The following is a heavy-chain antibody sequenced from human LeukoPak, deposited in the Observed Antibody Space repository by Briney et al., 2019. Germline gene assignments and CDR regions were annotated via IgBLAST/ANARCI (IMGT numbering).Heavy chain of an antibody. CDR2: ISSSSSYI. CDR1: GFTFSSYS. D-gene: IGHD6-19*01. Sequence: GWSLRLSCAASGFTFSSYSMNWVRQAPGKGLGWVSSISSSSSYIYYADSVKGRFTISRDNPKNSLYLQMNSLRAEDTAVYYCARGGSGWYYYYYYGMDVWGQGTTVTVPS. CDR3: ARGGSGWYYYYYYGMDV. V-gene: IGHV3-21*01. J-gene: IGHJ6*02.